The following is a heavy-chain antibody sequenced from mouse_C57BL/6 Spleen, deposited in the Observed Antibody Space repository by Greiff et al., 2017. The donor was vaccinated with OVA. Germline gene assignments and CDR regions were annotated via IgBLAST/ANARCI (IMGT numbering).Heavy chain of an antibody. CDR1: GFTFSDCY. J-gene: IGHJ4*01. Sequence: EVKLVESGGGLVQPGGSLKLSCAASGFTFSDCYLYWVRQTPEKRLEWVAYISNGGGSTYYPDTVKGRFSISRDNAKNTLYLQMSRLKSEDTAMYYCARPQGPYAMEYWGQGPSVTVST. V-gene: IGHV5-12*01. CDR2: ISNGGGST. CDR3: ARPQGPYAMEY.